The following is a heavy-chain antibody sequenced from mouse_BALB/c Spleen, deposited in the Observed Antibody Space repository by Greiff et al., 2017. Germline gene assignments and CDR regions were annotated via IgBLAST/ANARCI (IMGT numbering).Heavy chain of an antibody. V-gene: IGHV1-80*01. D-gene: IGHD1-1*01. Sequence: QVQLQQSGAELVRPGSSVKISCKASGYAFSSYWMNWVKQRPGQGLEWIGQIYPGDGDTNYNEKFKSKATLTVDKSSSTAYMQLSSLTSEDSAVYYCAYYGSSYYAMDYWGQGTSVTVSS. CDR1: GYAFSSYW. J-gene: IGHJ4*01. CDR3: AYYGSSYYAMDY. CDR2: IYPGDGDT.